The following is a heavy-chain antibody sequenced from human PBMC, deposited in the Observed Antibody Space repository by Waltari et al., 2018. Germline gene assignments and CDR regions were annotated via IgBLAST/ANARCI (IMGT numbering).Heavy chain of an antibody. V-gene: IGHV4-39*01. D-gene: IGHD2-21*01. CDR2: IYYSGST. CDR1: GGSISSSSYY. CDR3: ARHRRENVHIVVVIANFDY. Sequence: QLQLQESGPGLVKPSETLSLTCPVSGGSISSSSYYWGWIRQPPGKGLEWIGIIYYSGSTYYNPSLKSRVTISVDMSKNQFSLKLSSVTAADTAVYYCARHRRENVHIVVVIANFDYWGQGTLVTVSS. J-gene: IGHJ4*02.